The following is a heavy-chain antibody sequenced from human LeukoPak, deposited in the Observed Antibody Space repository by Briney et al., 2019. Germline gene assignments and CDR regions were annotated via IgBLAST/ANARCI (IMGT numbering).Heavy chain of an antibody. CDR1: GYTFTSYY. CDR3: ARDSDFDY. Sequence: SVKVSCKASGYTFTSYYMHWVRQAPGQGLEWMGGIIPIFGTANYAQKFQGRVTITADESTSTAYMELSSLRSEGTAVYYCARDSDFDYWGQGTLVTVSS. J-gene: IGHJ4*02. CDR2: IIPIFGTA. V-gene: IGHV1-69*13.